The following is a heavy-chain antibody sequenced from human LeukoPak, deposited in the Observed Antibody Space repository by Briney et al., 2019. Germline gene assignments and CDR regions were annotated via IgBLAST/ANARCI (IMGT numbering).Heavy chain of an antibody. CDR1: GGTFSSYA. CDR3: ARGGLLYSYGYDY. CDR2: IIPIFGTA. D-gene: IGHD5-18*01. J-gene: IGHJ4*02. V-gene: IGHV1-69*05. Sequence: SVKVSCKASGGTFSSYAISWVRQAPGQGLEWMGRIIPIFGTANYAQKFQGRAAITTDESTSTAYMELSSLRSEDTAVYYCARGGLLYSYGYDYWGQGTLVTVSS.